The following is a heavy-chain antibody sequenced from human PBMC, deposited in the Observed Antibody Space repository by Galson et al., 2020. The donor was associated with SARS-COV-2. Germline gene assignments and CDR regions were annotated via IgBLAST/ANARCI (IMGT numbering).Heavy chain of an antibody. CDR3: ARVRLTIFGVVIPRDYYYYMGV. Sequence: GGSLRLSCAAYGFTFSSYAMPWVRQAPGKGLEWVAVISYDGSTKYYADSEKGRFTISRDTSKNTLYLQMTSLTAEDTAVYYCARVRLTIFGVVIPRDYYYYMGVWGKGTTVTVSS. CDR2: ISYDGSTK. D-gene: IGHD3-3*01. J-gene: IGHJ6*03. CDR1: GFTFSSYA. V-gene: IGHV3-30*01.